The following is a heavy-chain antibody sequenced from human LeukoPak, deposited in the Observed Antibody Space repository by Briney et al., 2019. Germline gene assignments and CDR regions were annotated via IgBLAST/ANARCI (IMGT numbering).Heavy chain of an antibody. J-gene: IGHJ4*02. CDR3: AKAWGMNLIPFDY. D-gene: IGHD2-8*01. V-gene: IGHV3-23*01. CDR2: ISGSGGST. CDR1: GFTFSSYA. Sequence: PGGSLRLSCAASGFTFSSYAMSWVRQAPGKGLEWVSAISGSGGSTYYADSVKGRFTISGDNSKNTLYLQMNSLRAEDTAVYYCAKAWGMNLIPFDYWGQGTLVTVSS.